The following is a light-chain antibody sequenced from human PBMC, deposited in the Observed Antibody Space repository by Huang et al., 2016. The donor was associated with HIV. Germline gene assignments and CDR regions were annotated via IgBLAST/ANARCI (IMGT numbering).Light chain of an antibody. CDR3: QQYNNWPPLT. CDR1: QSVSTN. J-gene: IGKJ4*01. V-gene: IGKV3-15*01. CDR2: GTS. Sequence: EIVMTQSPATLSVSPGERAPLSCRASQSVSTNLAWYQQKAGQAPRRLMYGTSTRATGVPARFSGSGSGTEFTLTISSLQSEDFAVYYCQQYNNWPPLTFGGGTRVEIK.